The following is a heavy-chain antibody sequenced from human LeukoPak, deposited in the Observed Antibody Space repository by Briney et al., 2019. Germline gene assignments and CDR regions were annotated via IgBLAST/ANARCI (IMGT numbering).Heavy chain of an antibody. CDR3: ARTGGGSCSGGSCYLLYGMDV. CDR1: GGSISSGGYY. Sequence: SQTLSLTCTVSGGSISSGGYYWSWIRQHPGKGLEWIGYMYYSGSTYYNPSLESRVTISVDTSKNQFSLKLYPVAAADTAVYYCARTGGGSCSGGSCYLLYGMDVRGQGTTVTVSS. D-gene: IGHD2-15*01. V-gene: IGHV4-31*03. J-gene: IGHJ6*02. CDR2: MYYSGST.